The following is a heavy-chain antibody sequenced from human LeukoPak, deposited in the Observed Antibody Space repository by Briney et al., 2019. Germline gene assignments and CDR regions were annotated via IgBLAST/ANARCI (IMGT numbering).Heavy chain of an antibody. V-gene: IGHV4-59*02. Sequence: SETLSLTCSVSGASVSNYYWSWIRQPPGKGLEWIGYIYYSGSTNYNPSLKSRVTISVDTSKNQFSLKLSSVTAADTAVYYCARVRDYDFWSGPDAYYFDYWGQGTLVTVSS. CDR2: IYYSGST. CDR1: GASVSNYY. D-gene: IGHD3-3*01. J-gene: IGHJ4*02. CDR3: ARVRDYDFWSGPDAYYFDY.